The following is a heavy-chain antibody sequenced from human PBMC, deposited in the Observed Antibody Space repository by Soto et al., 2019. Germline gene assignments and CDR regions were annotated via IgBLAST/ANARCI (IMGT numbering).Heavy chain of an antibody. V-gene: IGHV5-51*01. Sequence: GESLKISCTGVGYSFTSYWIGWVRQKPGKGLEWMGIIYPGDSDTRYSPSLQGQVTISADKSITTAYLQWSSLKASDTAMYYCARGYCTTTICDPWFDPWGQGTLVTV. CDR2: IYPGDSDT. J-gene: IGHJ5*02. D-gene: IGHD2-2*01. CDR3: ARGYCTTTICDPWFDP. CDR1: GYSFTSYW.